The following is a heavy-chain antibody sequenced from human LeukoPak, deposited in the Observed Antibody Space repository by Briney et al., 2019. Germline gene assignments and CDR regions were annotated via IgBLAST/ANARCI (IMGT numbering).Heavy chain of an antibody. J-gene: IGHJ4*02. CDR3: ARGIGESPDY. CDR1: GYTFTAYS. V-gene: IGHV1-8*02. CDR2: INPNSGDT. Sequence: ASVKVSCKASGYTFTAYSIHWVRQAPGQGLEWMGGINPNSGDTHSAQKFQGRVTMTSNTSISTAYMELSSLRSEDTAVYYCARGIGESPDYGGQGTLVTV. D-gene: IGHD2-21*01.